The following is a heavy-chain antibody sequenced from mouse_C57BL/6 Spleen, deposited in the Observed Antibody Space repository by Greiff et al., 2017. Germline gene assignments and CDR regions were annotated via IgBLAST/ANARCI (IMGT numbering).Heavy chain of an antibody. CDR2: IYPGSGNT. D-gene: IGHD2-2*01. CDR1: GYTFTDYY. CDR3: ARSGYEGAMDY. J-gene: IGHJ4*01. V-gene: IGHV1-76*01. Sequence: VHLVESGAELVRPGASVKLSCKASGYTFTDYYINWVKQRPGQGLEWIARIYPGSGNTYYNEKFKGKATLTAEKSSSTAYMQLSSLTSEDSAVYFCARSGYEGAMDYWGQGTSVTVSS.